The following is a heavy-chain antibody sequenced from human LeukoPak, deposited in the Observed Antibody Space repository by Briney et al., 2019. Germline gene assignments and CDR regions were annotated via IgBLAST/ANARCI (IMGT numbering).Heavy chain of an antibody. D-gene: IGHD3-10*01. CDR2: INPTGDST. V-gene: IGHV1-46*01. CDR3: ARHLSGGLDAFDI. Sequence: ASVKVSCKASGYTFSNYHIHWVRQAPGQGLEWMGIINPTGDSTSYTQKFQGRVTMTRDTSTSTVYLDLSSLTSEDTAVYYCARHLSGGLDAFDIWGQGTMVTVSS. CDR1: GYTFSNYH. J-gene: IGHJ3*02.